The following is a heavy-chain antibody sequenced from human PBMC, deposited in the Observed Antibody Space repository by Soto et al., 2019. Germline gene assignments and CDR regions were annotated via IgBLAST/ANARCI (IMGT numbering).Heavy chain of an antibody. CDR1: GYTLTELS. CDR3: ATAPFVDIVATIRVFDY. CDR2: FDPEDGET. D-gene: IGHD5-12*01. Sequence: ASVKVSCKVSGYTLTELSMHWVRQAPGKGLEWMGGFDPEDGETIYAQKFQGRVTMTEDTSTDTAYMELSSLRSEDTAVYYCATAPFVDIVATIRVFDYWGQGTPVTVS. J-gene: IGHJ4*02. V-gene: IGHV1-24*01.